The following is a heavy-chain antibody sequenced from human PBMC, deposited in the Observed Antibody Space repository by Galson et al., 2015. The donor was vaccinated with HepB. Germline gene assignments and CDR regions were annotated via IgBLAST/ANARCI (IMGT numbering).Heavy chain of an antibody. D-gene: IGHD2-15*01. Sequence: SLRLSCAASGFTFSGSAMHWVRQASGKGLEWVGRIRSKANSYATAYAASVKGRFTISRDDSKNTAYLQMNSLKTEDTAVYYCTTWLKVVAATPLLYMDVWGKGTTVTVSS. J-gene: IGHJ6*03. CDR2: IRSKANSYAT. V-gene: IGHV3-73*01. CDR1: GFTFSGSA. CDR3: TTWLKVVAATPLLYMDV.